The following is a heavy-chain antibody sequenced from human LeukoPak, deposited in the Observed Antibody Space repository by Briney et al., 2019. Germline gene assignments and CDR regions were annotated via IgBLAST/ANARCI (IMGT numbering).Heavy chain of an antibody. CDR1: GFTFSTYA. V-gene: IGHV3-23*01. CDR3: AKLAAAREYSFMDV. CDR2: ICVSGDKT. J-gene: IGHJ6*02. Sequence: PGGSLRLSCAASGFTFSTYAMSWVRQAPGKGLEWVSAICVSGDKTYYAGSVKGRYTISRDNSKNTLFLQMTSLRAEDTAVYYCAKLAAAREYSFMDVWGQGTTVTVSS. D-gene: IGHD2-15*01.